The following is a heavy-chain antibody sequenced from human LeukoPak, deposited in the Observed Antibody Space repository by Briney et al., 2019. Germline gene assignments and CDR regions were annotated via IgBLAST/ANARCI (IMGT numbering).Heavy chain of an antibody. CDR3: VRENYFDK. CDR2: IHYSGRT. Sequence: SETLSHTCTVSGGSISCHYWGWIRQPPGKGLEWIGYIHYSGRTDYKPSLKSRLTLSVDTSRSRFSLKLRSVSAADTAVYYCVRENYFDKWGQGTLVTVSS. J-gene: IGHJ4*02. CDR1: GGSISCHY. V-gene: IGHV4-59*11.